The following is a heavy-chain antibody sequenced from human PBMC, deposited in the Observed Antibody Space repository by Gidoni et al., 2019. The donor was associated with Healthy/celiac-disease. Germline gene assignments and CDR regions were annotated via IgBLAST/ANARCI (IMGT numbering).Heavy chain of an antibody. J-gene: IGHJ4*02. CDR3: AKDGDYDFWSGYNRGFDY. Sequence: EVQLVESGGGLVQPGRSLRLSCAASGFTFDDYALHWVRQAPGKGLEWVSGISWNSGSIGYADSVKGRFTISRDNAKNSLYLQMNSLRAEDTALYYCAKDGDYDFWSGYNRGFDYWGQGTLVTVSS. V-gene: IGHV3-9*01. CDR1: GFTFDDYA. D-gene: IGHD3-3*01. CDR2: ISWNSGSI.